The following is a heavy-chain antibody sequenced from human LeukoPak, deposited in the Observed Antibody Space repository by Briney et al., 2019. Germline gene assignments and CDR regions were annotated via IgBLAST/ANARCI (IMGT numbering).Heavy chain of an antibody. CDR3: ARRTSYYFPY. CDR2: ITGSGDSA. J-gene: IGHJ4*02. V-gene: IGHV3-23*01. CDR1: GFTFSSYA. Sequence: GGSLRLSCAASGFTFSSYAMSWVRQAPGKGLEWVSTITGSGDSADYADSVKGRFTISRDNAKNTLYLEVNSLIFEDTAVYYCARRTSYYFPYWGQGTLVTVSS.